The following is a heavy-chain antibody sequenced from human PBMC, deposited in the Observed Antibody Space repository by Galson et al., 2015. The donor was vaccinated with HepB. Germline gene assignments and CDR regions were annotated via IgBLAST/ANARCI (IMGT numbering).Heavy chain of an antibody. CDR2: TIYSGAYK. V-gene: IGHV3-30*18. CDR3: AKDTNGYGLDV. D-gene: IGHD2-8*01. Sequence: SLRLSCAASEFTFSNYAMHWVRQAPGKGLEWVASTIYSGAYKYYADSVRGRFTISRDNSKSTLFLQMNSLRVEDTALYYCAKDTNGYGLDVWGQGTTVTVSS. J-gene: IGHJ6*02. CDR1: EFTFSNYA.